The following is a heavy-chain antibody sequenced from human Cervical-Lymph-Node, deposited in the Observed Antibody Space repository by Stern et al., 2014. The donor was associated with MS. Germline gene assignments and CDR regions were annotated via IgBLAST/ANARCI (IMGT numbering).Heavy chain of an antibody. Sequence: EQLVESGGGLIQPGGSLRLSCAASGFTVSSNYMSWVRQSPGTGLQWVSLIYTAGSTYYADSVKGRFTISRDHSKNTLYLQMNSLGAEDTALYYCARAIFGVVTPTMAPDAFDIWGQGTMVTVSS. CDR2: IYTAGST. CDR3: ARAIFGVVTPTMAPDAFDI. V-gene: IGHV3-53*01. CDR1: GFTVSSNY. J-gene: IGHJ3*02. D-gene: IGHD3-3*01.